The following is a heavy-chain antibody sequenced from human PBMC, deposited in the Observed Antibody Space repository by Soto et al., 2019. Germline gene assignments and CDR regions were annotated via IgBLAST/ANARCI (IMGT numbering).Heavy chain of an antibody. Sequence: SETLSLSCTVSGGPISGGGYSWSWIRQPPGKGLEWLGYVYHSGSTFYNPSLKSRLTISVDTSKSQFSLNLHSVTAADTAVYYCSSRGGGWFDPSGPGTLVSVSS. V-gene: IGHV4-30-2*01. CDR2: VYHSGST. J-gene: IGHJ5*02. CDR3: SSRGGGWFDP. CDR1: GGPISGGGYS. D-gene: IGHD2-15*01.